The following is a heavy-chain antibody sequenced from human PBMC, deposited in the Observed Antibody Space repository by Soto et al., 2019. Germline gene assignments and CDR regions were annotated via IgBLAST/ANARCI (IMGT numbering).Heavy chain of an antibody. CDR2: IIPIFGTA. CDR1: GGTFSSYA. V-gene: IGHV1-69*13. D-gene: IGHD2-8*01. Sequence: VASVKVSCKASGGTFSSYAISWVRQAPGQGLEWMGGIIPIFGTANYAQKFQGRVTITADESTSTAYMELSSLRSEDTAVYYCASSAIVLMVYAPGWFDPWGQGTLVTVSS. J-gene: IGHJ5*02. CDR3: ASSAIVLMVYAPGWFDP.